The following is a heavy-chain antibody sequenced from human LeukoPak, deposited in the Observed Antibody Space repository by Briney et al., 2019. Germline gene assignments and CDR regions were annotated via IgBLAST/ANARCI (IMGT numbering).Heavy chain of an antibody. CDR3: ARAGSSSGWYFN. V-gene: IGHV4-59*01. CDR1: GGSISSYY. J-gene: IGHJ4*02. D-gene: IGHD6-19*01. CDR2: IYYSGST. Sequence: PSETLSLTCTVSGGSISSYYWSWIRQPPGKGLEWIGYIYYSGSTNYNPSLKSRVTISVDTSKNQFSLKLSSVTAADTAVYYCARAGSSSGWYFNWGQGTLVTVSS.